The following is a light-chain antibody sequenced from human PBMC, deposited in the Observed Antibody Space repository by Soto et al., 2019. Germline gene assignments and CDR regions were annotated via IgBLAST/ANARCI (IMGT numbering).Light chain of an antibody. CDR2: GAS. V-gene: IGKV3-20*01. Sequence: IVLTQSPGTLSLSPGERATLSCRASQSVSSTYLAWYQQQPGQAPRLLIYGASSRATGIPDRFSGSGSGTDFTLTISRLEPEDFAVYYCQQYGGSPLWTFGQGTKVEIK. CDR1: QSVSSTY. CDR3: QQYGGSPLWT. J-gene: IGKJ1*01.